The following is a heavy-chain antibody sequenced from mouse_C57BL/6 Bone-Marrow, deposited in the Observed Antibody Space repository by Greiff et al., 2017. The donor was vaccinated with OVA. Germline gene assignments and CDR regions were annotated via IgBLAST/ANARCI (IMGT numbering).Heavy chain of an antibody. CDR1: GFSLTSYG. D-gene: IGHD4-1*01. CDR2: IWGVGST. J-gene: IGHJ1*03. CDR3: ARTLTGTGYFDV. V-gene: IGHV2-6*01. Sequence: VKLMESGPGLVAPSQSLSITCTVSGFSLTSYGVDWVRQSPGKGLEWLGVIWGVGSTNYNSALKSRLSISKDNSKSQVFLKMNSLQTDDTAMYYCARTLTGTGYFDVWGTGTTVTVSS.